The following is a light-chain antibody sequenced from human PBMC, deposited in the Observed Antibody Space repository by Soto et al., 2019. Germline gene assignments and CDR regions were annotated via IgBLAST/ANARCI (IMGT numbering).Light chain of an antibody. Sequence: EVVLTQSPATLSLSPGERATLSCRASQSVSRHLAWYQLKPGQAPRLLILDASDRATGIPARFSGSGSGTNFTLTISSLEPEDFAVYYCQQRSNWPPVTFGGGTKVEIK. J-gene: IGKJ4*01. CDR3: QQRSNWPPVT. CDR2: DAS. CDR1: QSVSRH. V-gene: IGKV3-11*01.